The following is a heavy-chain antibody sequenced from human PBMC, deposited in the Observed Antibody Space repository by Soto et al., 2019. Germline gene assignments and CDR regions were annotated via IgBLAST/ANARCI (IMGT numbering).Heavy chain of an antibody. CDR1: GFTFSSYS. CDR3: ARGEGVVSGSRPVYYYYYGMDV. CDR2: ISSSSSTI. V-gene: IGHV3-48*02. D-gene: IGHD2-15*01. Sequence: GGSLRLSCAASGFTFSSYSMNWVRQAPGKGLEWVSYISSSSSTIYYADSVKGRFTISRDNAKNSLYLQMNSLRDEDTAVYYCARGEGVVSGSRPVYYYYYGMDVWGQGTTVTVSS. J-gene: IGHJ6*02.